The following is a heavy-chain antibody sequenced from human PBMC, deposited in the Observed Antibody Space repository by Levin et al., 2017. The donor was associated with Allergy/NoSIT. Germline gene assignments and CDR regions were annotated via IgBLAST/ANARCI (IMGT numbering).Heavy chain of an antibody. D-gene: IGHD6-13*01. Sequence: ASVKVSCAASGFTFSSYAISWVRQAPERGPEWVSGIATSGGTFYADPVRGRCTISRDNSKNTLYLQLNSLRAEDTAVYYCAKEGAAVGIPFHDYWGQGTLVTVSS. CDR2: IATSGGT. CDR3: AKEGAAVGIPFHDY. J-gene: IGHJ4*02. V-gene: IGHV3-23*01. CDR1: GFTFSSYA.